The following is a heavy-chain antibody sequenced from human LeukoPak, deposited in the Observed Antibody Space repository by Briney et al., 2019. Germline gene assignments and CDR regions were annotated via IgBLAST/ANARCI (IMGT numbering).Heavy chain of an antibody. D-gene: IGHD3-3*01. CDR3: ARDCDFWSGYLVY. J-gene: IGHJ4*02. Sequence: ASVKVSCKASGYTFTSYAMHWVRQAPGQRLEWMGWINAGNGNTKYSQKFQGRVTITRDTSASTAYMELSSPRSEDTAVYYCARDCDFWSGYLVYWGQGTLVTVSS. V-gene: IGHV1-3*01. CDR2: INAGNGNT. CDR1: GYTFTSYA.